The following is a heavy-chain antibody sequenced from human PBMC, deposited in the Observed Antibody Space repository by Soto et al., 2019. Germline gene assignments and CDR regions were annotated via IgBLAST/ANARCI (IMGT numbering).Heavy chain of an antibody. D-gene: IGHD2-15*01. CDR3: GRHDCADSCFDL. CDR2: IQDSGDT. CDR1: GGSLATSSYY. Sequence: QTLSLTSLVSGGSLATSSYYWDWILQPPGSALEGIGYIQDSGDTNYNSSLKSRVTISVDRARNRLCLTLTSVTAAQSAIYYCGRHDCADSCFDLWGQGTKVTVSS. J-gene: IGHJ3*01. V-gene: IGHV4-61*05.